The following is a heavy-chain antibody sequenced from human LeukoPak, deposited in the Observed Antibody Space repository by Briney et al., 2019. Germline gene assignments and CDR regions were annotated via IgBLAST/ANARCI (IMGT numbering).Heavy chain of an antibody. Sequence: GGSLRLSCAASGFTFNTYWMSWVRQAPGKGLEWVANIKQDGSEKYYVDSVKGRFTISRDNAKNSLYLQMDSLRAEDTAVYYCARDKIVGATFFDYWGREPWSPSPQ. CDR3: ARDKIVGATFFDY. CDR1: GFTFNTYW. V-gene: IGHV3-7*01. CDR2: IKQDGSEK. D-gene: IGHD1-26*01. J-gene: IGHJ4*02.